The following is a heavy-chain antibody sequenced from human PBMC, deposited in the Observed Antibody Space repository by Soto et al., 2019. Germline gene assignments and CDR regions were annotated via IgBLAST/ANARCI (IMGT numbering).Heavy chain of an antibody. CDR3: ARDSMVEGYGVHPDLHSFPTRRSSDL. J-gene: IGHJ2*01. D-gene: IGHD2-15*01. Sequence: GASVKVSCKASGGTFSSYTISWVRQAPGQGLEWMGRIIPILGIANYAQKFQGRVTITADKSTSTAYMELSSLRSEDTAVYYCARDSMVEGYGVHPDLHSFPTRRSSDL. CDR1: GGTFSSYT. CDR2: IIPILGIA. V-gene: IGHV1-69*04.